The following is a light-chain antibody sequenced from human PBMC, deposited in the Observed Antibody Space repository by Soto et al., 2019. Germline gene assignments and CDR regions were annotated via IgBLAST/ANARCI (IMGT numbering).Light chain of an antibody. CDR3: QHYNSYSEA. V-gene: IGKV1-5*03. CDR2: KAS. J-gene: IGKJ1*01. CDR1: QTISSW. Sequence: DIQMTQSPSTLSGSVGDRVTITCRASQTISSWLAWYQQKPGKAPKLLIYKASTLKSGVPSRFSGSESGTEFALTISSLQPDGFATYYCQHYNSYSEAFGQGTKVEVK.